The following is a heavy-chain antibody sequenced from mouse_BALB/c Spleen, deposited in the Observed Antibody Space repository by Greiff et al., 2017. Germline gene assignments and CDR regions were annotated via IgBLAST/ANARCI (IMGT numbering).Heavy chain of an antibody. CDR3: ARDRYFDY. J-gene: IGHJ2*01. CDR1: GFTFTDYY. CDR2: IRNKANGYTT. Sequence: EVQLVESGGGLVQPGGSLRLSCATSGFTFTDYYMSWVRQPPGKALEWLGFIRNKANGYTTEYSASVKGRFTISRDNSQSILYLQMNTLRAEDGATYYCARDRYFDYWGQGTTLTVSS. V-gene: IGHV7-3*02.